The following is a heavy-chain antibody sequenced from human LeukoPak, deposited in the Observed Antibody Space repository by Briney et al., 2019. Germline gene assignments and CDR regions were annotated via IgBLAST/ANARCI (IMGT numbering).Heavy chain of an antibody. CDR1: GYTFTSYG. CDR2: ISTYNGNT. CDR3: ARTTHRGADAFDI. V-gene: IGHV1-18*01. D-gene: IGHD3-10*01. Sequence: VASVKVSCKASGYTFTSYGISWVRQAPGQGLEWMGWISTYNGNTNYAQKFQGRVTMTTDTSTSTAYMELRSLRSDDTAVYYCARTTHRGADAFDIWSQGTLVTVSS. J-gene: IGHJ3*02.